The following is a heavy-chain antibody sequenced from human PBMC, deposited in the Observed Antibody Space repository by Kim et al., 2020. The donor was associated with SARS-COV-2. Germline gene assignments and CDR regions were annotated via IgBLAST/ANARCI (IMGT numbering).Heavy chain of an antibody. V-gene: IGHV1-2*04. J-gene: IGHJ4*02. CDR2: INPNSGGT. CDR1: GYTFTGYY. D-gene: IGHD2-2*02. Sequence: ASVKVSCKASGYTFTGYYMHWVRQAPGQGLEWMGWINPNSGGTNYAQKFQGWVTMTRDTSISTAYMELSRLRSDDTAVYYCARERRGGYCSSTSCHTAPGDFDYWGQGTLVTVSS. CDR3: ARERRGGYCSSTSCHTAPGDFDY.